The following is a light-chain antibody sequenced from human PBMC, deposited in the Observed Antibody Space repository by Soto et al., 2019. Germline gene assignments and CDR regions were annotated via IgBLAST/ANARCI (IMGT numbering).Light chain of an antibody. CDR2: DAS. V-gene: IGKV3-11*01. CDR1: QSVSSY. Sequence: EIVLTQSPAPLSLSPGERATLFCRASQSVSSYLAWYQQKPGQAPRLLIYDASNRATGIPARFSGSGSGTDFSLTISSLEPEDFAVFYCHHYGTSPPTFGQGTKVDIK. J-gene: IGKJ1*01. CDR3: HHYGTSPPT.